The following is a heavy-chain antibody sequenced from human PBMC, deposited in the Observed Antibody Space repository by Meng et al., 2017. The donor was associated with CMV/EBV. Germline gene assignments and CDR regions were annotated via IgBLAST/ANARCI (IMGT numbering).Heavy chain of an antibody. Sequence: VQVVQSEGGVRRLGASGKLSRKVSGYTVTGYDMHWVRHAHGQGLEWMGWINPNSGGTNYAKTFQGRVTMTRETSINNDHMQMRRFMTDDAAVEYCGAYIGTNIDWYFDLWGRGTLVTVSS. V-gene: IGHV1-2*02. CDR2: INPNSGGT. CDR3: GAYIGTNIDWYFDL. J-gene: IGHJ2*01. CDR1: GYTVTGYD. D-gene: IGHD3-16*01.